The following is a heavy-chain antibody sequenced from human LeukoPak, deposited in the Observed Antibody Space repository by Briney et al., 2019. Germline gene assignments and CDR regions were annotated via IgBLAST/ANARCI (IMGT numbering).Heavy chain of an antibody. V-gene: IGHV3-53*01. J-gene: IGHJ3*02. CDR3: ARRYYYDRSAFAFDI. CDR1: GFAVSTNT. Sequence: GGSLRLSCAASGFAVSTNTMNWVRQAPGKGLEWVSVIYTGGATDCADSVKGRFTISRDNSKNTLYLQMNSLRAEDTAVYYCARRYYYDRSAFAFDIWGQGTMVSVSS. D-gene: IGHD3-22*01. CDR2: IYTGGAT.